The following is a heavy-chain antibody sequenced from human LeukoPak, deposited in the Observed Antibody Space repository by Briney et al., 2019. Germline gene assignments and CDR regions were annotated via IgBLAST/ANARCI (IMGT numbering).Heavy chain of an antibody. CDR2: INHSGST. D-gene: IGHD6-19*01. J-gene: IGHJ6*02. CDR3: ARDGYSSGWIYYYYGMDV. V-gene: IGHV4-34*01. Sequence: SETLSLTCAVYGGSFSGYYWSWIRQPPGKGLEWIGEINHSGSTNYNPSLKSRVTISVDTSKNQFSLKLSSVTAADTAVYYCARDGYSSGWIYYYYGMDVWGQGTTVTVSS. CDR1: GGSFSGYY.